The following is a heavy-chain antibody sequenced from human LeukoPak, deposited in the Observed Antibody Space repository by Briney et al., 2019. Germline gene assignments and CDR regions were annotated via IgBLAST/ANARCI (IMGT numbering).Heavy chain of an antibody. Sequence: GESLKISCKGSGYSFTSYWISWVRQMPGKGLGWMGRIDPSDSYTNYSPSFQGHVTISADKSISTAYLQWSSLKASDTAMYYCASLLGDGYNLFDYWGQGTLVTVSS. CDR3: ASLLGDGYNLFDY. J-gene: IGHJ4*02. CDR2: IDPSDSYT. V-gene: IGHV5-10-1*01. CDR1: GYSFTSYW. D-gene: IGHD5-24*01.